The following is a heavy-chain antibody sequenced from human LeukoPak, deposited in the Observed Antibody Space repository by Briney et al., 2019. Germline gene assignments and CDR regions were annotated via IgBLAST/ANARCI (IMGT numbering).Heavy chain of an antibody. V-gene: IGHV3-30-3*01. CDR1: GFTFSSYA. J-gene: IGHJ6*02. D-gene: IGHD4-11*01. CDR2: TSYDGSNK. Sequence: GGSLRLSCAASGFTFSSYAMHWVRQAPGKGLEWVAVTSYDGSNKYYADSVKGRFTISRDNSKNTLYLQMNSLRTEDTAVYYCARDLTVTDYYYYGMDVWGQGTTGTVSS. CDR3: ARDLTVTDYYYYGMDV.